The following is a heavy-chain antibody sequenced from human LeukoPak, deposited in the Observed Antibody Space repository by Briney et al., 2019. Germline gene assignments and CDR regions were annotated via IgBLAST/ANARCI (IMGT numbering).Heavy chain of an antibody. CDR2: IIPIFGTA. CDR3: ARDGIHGTYYYDSSAVRDEDYYYYYGMDV. Sequence: SVKVSCKASGGTFSSYAISWVRQAPGQGLEWMGGIIPIFGTANYAQKFQGRVTITADESTSTAYMELSSLRSEDTAVYYCARDGIHGTYYYDSSAVRDEDYYYYYGMDVWGQGTTATVSS. V-gene: IGHV1-69*13. CDR1: GGTFSSYA. J-gene: IGHJ6*02. D-gene: IGHD3-22*01.